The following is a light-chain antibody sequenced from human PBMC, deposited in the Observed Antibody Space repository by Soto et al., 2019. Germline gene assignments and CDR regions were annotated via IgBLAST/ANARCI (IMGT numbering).Light chain of an antibody. Sequence: EIVMSQSPHTLSVSLGERRTLSSTASQSVSSNLAWYQQKPGQAPRLLIYGASTRATGIPARFSGSGSGTEFTLTISSLQSEDFAVYYCQQYNNWPRTFGQGTKVDIK. V-gene: IGKV3-15*01. CDR1: QSVSSN. CDR2: GAS. CDR3: QQYNNWPRT. J-gene: IGKJ1*01.